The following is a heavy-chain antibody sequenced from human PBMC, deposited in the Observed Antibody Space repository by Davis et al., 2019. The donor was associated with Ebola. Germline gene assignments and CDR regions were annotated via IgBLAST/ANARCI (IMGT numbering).Heavy chain of an antibody. CDR1: GFTFSNYA. J-gene: IGHJ4*02. Sequence: PGGSLRLSCAASGFTFSNYAMNWVRQAPGKGLEWVAVISYDGSNEYYADSVKGRFTISRDNAKNSLYLQMNSLRAEDTAVYYCARTTFLDYWGQGTLVTVSS. D-gene: IGHD2/OR15-2a*01. CDR2: ISYDGSNE. CDR3: ARTTFLDY. V-gene: IGHV3-30-3*01.